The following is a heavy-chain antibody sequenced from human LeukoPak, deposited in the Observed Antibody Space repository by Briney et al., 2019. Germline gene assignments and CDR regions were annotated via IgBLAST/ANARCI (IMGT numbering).Heavy chain of an antibody. V-gene: IGHV1-69*05. CDR2: IIPIFGTA. D-gene: IGHD6-19*01. CDR3: ASYPRYSSSPPFDY. J-gene: IGHJ4*02. Sequence: AASVKVSCKASGGTFSSYAISWVRQAPGQGLEWMGGIIPIFGTANYAQKFQGRVTITTDESTSTAYMELSSLRSEDTAVYYCASYPRYSSSPPFDYWGQGTLVTVSS. CDR1: GGTFSSYA.